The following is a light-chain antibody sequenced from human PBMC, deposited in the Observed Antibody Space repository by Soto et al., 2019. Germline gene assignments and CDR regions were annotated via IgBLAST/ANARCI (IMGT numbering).Light chain of an antibody. CDR2: GGS. CDR3: QQYGSSPLT. V-gene: IGKV3-20*01. CDR1: QSVSNSY. J-gene: IGKJ4*01. Sequence: EIVLTQSPGTLSLSPGERATLSCRASQSVSNSYLAWYQQGPGQAARILIYGGSSRSTSSTDRISGSGSGAAVFLTIIRMEPEDSAVDYCQQYGSSPLTFGGGTKVDIK.